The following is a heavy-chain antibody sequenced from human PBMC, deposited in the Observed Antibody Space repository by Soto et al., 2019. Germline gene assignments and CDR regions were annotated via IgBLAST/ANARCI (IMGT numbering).Heavy chain of an antibody. CDR2: ISYDGSNK. Sequence: GGSLRLSCAASGFTFSSYGMHWVRQAPGKGLEWVAVISYDGSNKYYADSVKGRFTISRDNSKNTLYLQMNSLRAEDTAAYYCAKDLRPGWFSLTQPLDYWGQGTLVTVSS. CDR3: AKDLRPGWFSLTQPLDY. V-gene: IGHV3-30*18. CDR1: GFTFSSYG. J-gene: IGHJ4*02. D-gene: IGHD2-15*01.